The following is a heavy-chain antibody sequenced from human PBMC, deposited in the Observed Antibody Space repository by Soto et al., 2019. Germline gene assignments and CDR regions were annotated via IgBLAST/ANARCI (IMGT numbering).Heavy chain of an antibody. Sequence: ASVKVSCKASGYTFTSYGISWVRQAPGQGLEWMGWISGYNGNTNYAQKLQGRVTMTTDTSTSTAYMELRSLRSDDTAVYYCARDGNYDFWSGYWSHFGYYGLDVWGQGNTVPVSS. CDR3: ARDGNYDFWSGYWSHFGYYGLDV. J-gene: IGHJ6*02. CDR2: ISGYNGNT. V-gene: IGHV1-18*04. D-gene: IGHD3-3*01. CDR1: GYTFTSYG.